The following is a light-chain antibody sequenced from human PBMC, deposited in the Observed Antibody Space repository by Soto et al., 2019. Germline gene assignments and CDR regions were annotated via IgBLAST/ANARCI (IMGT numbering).Light chain of an antibody. CDR3: QQTYSTLLFT. J-gene: IGKJ3*01. V-gene: IGKV1-39*01. Sequence: DIQVTQSPSSLSASVGDRVTITCRASQTISTYLNWYQQKPGKAPKLLIYAASTWQSGVPSRFSGSGSGTDFTVSITGLQPYYFATYCCQQTYSTLLFTCGPGTKVHIK. CDR1: QTISTY. CDR2: AAS.